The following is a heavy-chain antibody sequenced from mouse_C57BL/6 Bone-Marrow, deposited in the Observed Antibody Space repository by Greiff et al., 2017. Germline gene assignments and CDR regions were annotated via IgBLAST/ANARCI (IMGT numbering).Heavy chain of an antibody. CDR2: IYPGSGST. J-gene: IGHJ3*01. CDR3: ASGGNYGGWFAY. Sequence: VQLQQPGAELVKPGASVKMSCKASGYTFTSYWITWVKQRPGQGLEWIGDIYPGSGSTNYNEKFKSKATLTVDTSSSTAYMQLSSLTSEDSAVYYCASGGNYGGWFAYWGQGTLVTVSA. D-gene: IGHD2-1*01. CDR1: GYTFTSYW. V-gene: IGHV1-55*01.